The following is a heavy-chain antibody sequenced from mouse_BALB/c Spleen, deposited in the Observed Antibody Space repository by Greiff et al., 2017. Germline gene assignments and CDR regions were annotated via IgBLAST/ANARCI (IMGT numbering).Heavy chain of an antibody. CDR2: IWSGGST. J-gene: IGHJ1*01. CDR1: GFSLTSYG. D-gene: IGHD2-14*01. V-gene: IGHV2-2*02. Sequence: VQLQQSGPGLVQPSQSLSITCTVSGFSLTSYGVHWVRQSPGKGLEWLGVIWSGGSTDYNAAFISRLSISKDNSKSQVFFKMNSLQANDTAIYYCARKGSYRYDGYWYFDVWGAGTTVTVSS. CDR3: ARKGSYRYDGYWYFDV.